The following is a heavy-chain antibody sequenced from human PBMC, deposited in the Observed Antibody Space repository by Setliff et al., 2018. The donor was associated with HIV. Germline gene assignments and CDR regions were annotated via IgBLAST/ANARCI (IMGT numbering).Heavy chain of an antibody. CDR1: GGSSSSSSFY. V-gene: IGHV4-39*01. Sequence: PSETLSLTCTVSGGSSSSSSFYWGWIRQPPGKGLEWIGSIYYGGSTYYNPSLKSRVTISVDTSKNHFSLKLSSVTAADTAVYYCARHQVIPTVIGAFDIWGQGTVVTVSS. J-gene: IGHJ3*02. CDR3: ARHQVIPTVIGAFDI. D-gene: IGHD3-16*02. CDR2: IYYGGST.